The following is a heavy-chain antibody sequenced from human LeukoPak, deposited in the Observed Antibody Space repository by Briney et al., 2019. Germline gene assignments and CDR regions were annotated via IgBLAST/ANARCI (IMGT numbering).Heavy chain of an antibody. CDR1: GGSISSSSYY. Sequence: ASETLSLTCTVSGGSISSSSYYWGWIRQPPGKGLEWIGSIYYSGGTYYNPSLKSRVTISVDTSKNQFSLKLSSVTAADTAVYYCAAVVVPAAISYWGQGTLVTVSS. CDR2: IYYSGGT. V-gene: IGHV4-39*01. J-gene: IGHJ4*02. D-gene: IGHD2-2*01. CDR3: AAVVVPAAISY.